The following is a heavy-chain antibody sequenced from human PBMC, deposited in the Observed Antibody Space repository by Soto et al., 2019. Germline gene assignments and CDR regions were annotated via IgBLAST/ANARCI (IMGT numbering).Heavy chain of an antibody. V-gene: IGHV4-30-4*01. CDR3: ARGRGYSYGIDY. CDR1: GGPISSGDHY. J-gene: IGHJ4*02. CDR2: ISYGGTT. D-gene: IGHD5-18*01. Sequence: PSETLSLTCTVSGGPISSGDHYWSWIRQPPGKGLESIVYISYGGTTYYNPSLQSRITISVDTSKNQFSLKLSSVTAADTAIYYCARGRGYSYGIDYWGQGTLVTVS.